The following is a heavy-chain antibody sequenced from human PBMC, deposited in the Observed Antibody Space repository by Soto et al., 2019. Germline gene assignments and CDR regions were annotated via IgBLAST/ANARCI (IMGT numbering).Heavy chain of an antibody. J-gene: IGHJ4*02. V-gene: IGHV1-8*02. CDR3: AREGGASGYLNY. CDR2: MNANNGNT. D-gene: IGHD3-22*01. CDR1: GYTFTSYG. Sequence: VKVSCKASGYTFTSYGISWVRQAPGQGLEWMGWMNANNGNTSYAQKFQGRVTMTRNTSISTAYMELSSLRSEDTAVYYCAREGGASGYLNYWGQGTLVTVSS.